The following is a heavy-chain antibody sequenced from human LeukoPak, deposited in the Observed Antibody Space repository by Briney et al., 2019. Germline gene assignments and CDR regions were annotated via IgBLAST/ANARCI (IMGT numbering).Heavy chain of an antibody. CDR3: AGGPSSIAARPDWFDP. J-gene: IGHJ5*02. CDR2: IRQDGSEK. CDR1: GFTFSSYW. Sequence: PGGSLSLSRAPSGFTFSSYWMSWVGQAAGQGLKGVASIRQDGSEKYYVDSVKGRFTISRDNAKNSLYLQMNSLRAEDTAVYYCAGGPSSIAARPDWFDPWGQGTLVTVSS. V-gene: IGHV3-7*01. D-gene: IGHD6-6*01.